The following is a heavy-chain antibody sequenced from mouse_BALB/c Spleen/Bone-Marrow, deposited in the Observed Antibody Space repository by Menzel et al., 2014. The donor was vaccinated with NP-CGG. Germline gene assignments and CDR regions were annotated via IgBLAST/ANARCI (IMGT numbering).Heavy chain of an antibody. J-gene: IGHJ3*01. V-gene: IGHV14-3*02. D-gene: IGHD1-1*02. CDR2: IDPANGNT. Sequence: EVKLMESGAELVKPGASVKLSCTASGFNIKDTYIHWVKQRPEQGLGWIGRIDPANGNTKYGPKFQGRATVTTDTSYNTASLQLSNQTSEDTAGYYCARSGDGASDYWGQGTLGTGSA. CDR3: ARSGDGASDY. CDR1: GFNIKDTY.